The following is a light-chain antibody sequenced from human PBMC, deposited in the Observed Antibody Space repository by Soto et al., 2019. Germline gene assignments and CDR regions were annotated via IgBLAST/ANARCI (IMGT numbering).Light chain of an antibody. CDR2: DVS. V-gene: IGLV2-14*01. CDR1: SSDVGGYNY. Sequence: QSALTQPASVSGSPGQSITISCSGTSSDVGGYNYVSWYQQHPGKAPKLMNYDVSNRPSGVSNRFSGSTSGYTASLTISGLQAEDEADYYCSSYTSSSTLVFGTGTQVTVL. J-gene: IGLJ1*01. CDR3: SSYTSSSTLV.